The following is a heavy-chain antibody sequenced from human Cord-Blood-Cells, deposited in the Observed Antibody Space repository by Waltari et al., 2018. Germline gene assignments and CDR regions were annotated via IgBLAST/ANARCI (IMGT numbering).Heavy chain of an antibody. V-gene: IGHV3-30-3*01. J-gene: IGHJ4*02. D-gene: IGHD3-10*01. CDR2: ISYHGSNK. CDR3: ARSLGSSVVGLGN. CDR1: GFTFSSYA. Sequence: QVQLVESGGGVVQPGRSLRLSCAASGFTFSSYAMHWVRQAPGKGLEWFAVISYHGSNKDSADSVKGRFTISRDNSKNTLYLQMNSLRAEDTAVYYCARSLGSSVVGLGNWGQGTLVTVSS.